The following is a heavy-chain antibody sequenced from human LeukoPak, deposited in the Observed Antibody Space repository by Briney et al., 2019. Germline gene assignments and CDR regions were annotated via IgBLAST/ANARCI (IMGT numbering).Heavy chain of an antibody. D-gene: IGHD2-21*02. Sequence: ASVKVSCKTSGHTFSDYYMYWARQAPGQGPEWMGWINPNSGGTNYAQRFQGRVTMTRDTSINTAYMELRNLRSDDTAVYYCARGPEDLAVVVTATEYFLHWGQGTLVTVSS. CDR2: INPNSGGT. J-gene: IGHJ1*01. CDR3: ARGPEDLAVVVTATEYFLH. CDR1: GHTFSDYY. V-gene: IGHV1-2*02.